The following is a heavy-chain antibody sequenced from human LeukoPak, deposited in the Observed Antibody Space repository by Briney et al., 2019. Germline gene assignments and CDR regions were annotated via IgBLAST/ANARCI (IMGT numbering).Heavy chain of an antibody. CDR3: ARHSLNNYGSYY. Sequence: ASETLSLTCTVSGGSISSSTYSWTWIRQPPGKGLEWIGSIHYDGNTYYKPSLKSRVTISVDTSKIQFSLRLSSATAADMATYYCARHSLNNYGSYYWGQGTLSPSPQ. CDR1: GGSISSSTYS. V-gene: IGHV4-39*01. CDR2: IHYDGNT. J-gene: IGHJ4*02. D-gene: IGHD5-24*01.